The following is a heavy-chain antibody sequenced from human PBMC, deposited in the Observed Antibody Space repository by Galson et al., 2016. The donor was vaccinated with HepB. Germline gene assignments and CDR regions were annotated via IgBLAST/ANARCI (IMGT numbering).Heavy chain of an antibody. D-gene: IGHD2-2*02. J-gene: IGHJ3*02. CDR2: IRPDGIEI. CDR1: EFSFSSSW. Sequence: SLRLSCAAAEFSFSSSWMTWVRRAPGKRLEWVANIRPDGIEINYVDSVRGRFTISRDNAKNSLYLQMNSLGAEDTAIYYCARDYTWGACDIWGHGTLATVSS. CDR3: ARDYTWGACDI. V-gene: IGHV3-7*03.